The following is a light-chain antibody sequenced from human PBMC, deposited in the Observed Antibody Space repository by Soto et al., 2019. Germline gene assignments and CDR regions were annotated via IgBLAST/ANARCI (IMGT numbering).Light chain of an antibody. Sequence: DVVMTQSPLSLPVTLGQPASISCRSSQSLIHSDGNTYLNWFQQRPGQSPRRLIYKVSDRDSGVPDRFRGSRSGTDFTLKISRVEAEDVGLYYCMQGTHWPWTFGQETEVEIK. J-gene: IGKJ1*01. CDR1: QSLIHSDGNTY. CDR2: KVS. CDR3: MQGTHWPWT. V-gene: IGKV2-30*02.